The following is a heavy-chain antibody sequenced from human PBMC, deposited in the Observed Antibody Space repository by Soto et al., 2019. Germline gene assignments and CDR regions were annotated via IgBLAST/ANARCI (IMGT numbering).Heavy chain of an antibody. V-gene: IGHV4-59*01. D-gene: IGHD5-12*01. CDR3: ARDYSGYDHGGYNWFDP. CDR1: GGSISSYY. Sequence: SETLSLTCTVSGGSISSYYWSWIRQPPGKGLEWIGYIYYSGSTNYNPSLKSRVTISVDTSKNQFSLKLSSVTAADTAVYYRARDYSGYDHGGYNWFDPWGQGTLVTV. CDR2: IYYSGST. J-gene: IGHJ5*02.